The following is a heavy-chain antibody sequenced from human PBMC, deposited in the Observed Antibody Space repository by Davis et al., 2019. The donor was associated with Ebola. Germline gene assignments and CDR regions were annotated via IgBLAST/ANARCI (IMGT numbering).Heavy chain of an antibody. CDR1: GFTFSSYC. CDR2: INSDGSST. CDR3: ARGGIVGAFNPFDY. D-gene: IGHD1-26*01. Sequence: PGGSLRLSCAASGFTFSSYCMNWVRQAPGKGLVWVSRINSDGSSTSYADSVKGRFTISIDNAKNTLYVQMNSLRAEDTAVYYCARGGIVGAFNPFDYWGQGTLVTVSS. V-gene: IGHV3-74*01. J-gene: IGHJ4*02.